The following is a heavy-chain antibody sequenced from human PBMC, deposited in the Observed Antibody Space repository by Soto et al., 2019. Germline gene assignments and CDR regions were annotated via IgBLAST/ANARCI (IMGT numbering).Heavy chain of an antibody. CDR2: ISYDGSNK. CDR1: GFTFSSYA. V-gene: IGHV3-30-3*01. D-gene: IGHD5-12*01. CDR3: ARDREMATMAY. Sequence: QVQLVESGGGVVQPGRSLRLSCAASGFTFSSYAMHWVRQAPGKGLEWVAVISYDGSNKYYADSVKGRFTISRDNSKNTLYLQMNSLRAEDTAVYYCARDREMATMAYWGQGTLVTVSS. J-gene: IGHJ4*02.